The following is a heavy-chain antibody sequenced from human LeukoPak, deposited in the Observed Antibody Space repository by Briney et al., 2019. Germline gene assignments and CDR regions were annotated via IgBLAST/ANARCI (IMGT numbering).Heavy chain of an antibody. CDR3: AREPLRYSASWSFDY. CDR2: INHSGST. D-gene: IGHD6-13*01. J-gene: IGHJ4*02. Sequence: SETLSLTCVVYGGSFSGYYWSWIRQPPGKGLEWIGKINHSGSTNYNPSLKSRVTISVDTSKNQFSLKLRSVTAADTAVYYCAREPLRYSASWSFDYWGQGTLVTVSS. V-gene: IGHV4-34*01. CDR1: GGSFSGYY.